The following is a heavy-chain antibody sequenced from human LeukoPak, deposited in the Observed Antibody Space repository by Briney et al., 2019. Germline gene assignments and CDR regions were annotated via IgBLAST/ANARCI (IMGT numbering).Heavy chain of an antibody. V-gene: IGHV3-21*01. D-gene: IGHD6-19*01. Sequence: GGSLRLSCAASGFTFSSYSMNWVRQAPGKGLKWVSSTSSSSSYIYYADSVKGRFTISRDNAKNSLYLQMNSLRAEDTAVYYCAKPLAVAPYYFDYWGQGTLVTVSS. CDR3: AKPLAVAPYYFDY. CDR2: TSSSSSYI. CDR1: GFTFSSYS. J-gene: IGHJ4*02.